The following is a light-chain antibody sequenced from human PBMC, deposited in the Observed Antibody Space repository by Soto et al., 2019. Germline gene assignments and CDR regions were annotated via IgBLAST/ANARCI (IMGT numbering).Light chain of an antibody. Sequence: EIVMTQSPATLSVSPGERATLSCRASQSISHNLAWYQQKVGQAPSLLIYGATTRDTGIPARFSGSGSGTEFTLTISSLQTEDFAVYYCQQRSNWPPITFGQGTRLEIK. CDR3: QQRSNWPPIT. CDR2: GAT. J-gene: IGKJ5*01. V-gene: IGKV3-15*01. CDR1: QSISHN.